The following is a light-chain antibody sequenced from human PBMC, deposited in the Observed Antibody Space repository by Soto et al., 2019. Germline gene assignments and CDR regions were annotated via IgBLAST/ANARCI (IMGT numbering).Light chain of an antibody. J-gene: IGKJ5*01. CDR1: QSVANSY. CDR3: QQYGTLIT. Sequence: EIVLTQSPGTQSLSPGERATLSCRASQSVANSYLAWDQQKPGQAPRLLIYGASSRATGIPDRFSGSGSGTDFTLTISRLESEDFALYYCQQYGTLITFGQGTRLEIK. CDR2: GAS. V-gene: IGKV3-20*01.